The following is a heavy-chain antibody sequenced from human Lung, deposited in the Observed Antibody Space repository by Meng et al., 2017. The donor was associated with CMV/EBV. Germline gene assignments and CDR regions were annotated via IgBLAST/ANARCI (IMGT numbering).Heavy chain of an antibody. Sequence: LXCTVSGGSISSGDYFWSWIRQPPGKGLEWIGYIYFSGTTYYNPSLRSRGTISVDTSKNQFSLKLNSVTAADTAVYYCARVVWNDRIYYGMDVWGQGNXVTGAS. V-gene: IGHV4-30-4*08. D-gene: IGHD1-1*01. J-gene: IGHJ6*01. CDR3: ARVVWNDRIYYGMDV. CDR1: GGSISSGDYF. CDR2: IYFSGTT.